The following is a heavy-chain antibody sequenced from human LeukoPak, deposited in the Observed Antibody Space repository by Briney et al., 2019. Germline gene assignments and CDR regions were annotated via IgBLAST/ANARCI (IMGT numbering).Heavy chain of an antibody. CDR2: IYYSGST. Sequence: SETLSLTCTVSGGSISSYYWSWIRQPPGKGLEWIGYIYYSGSTNYNPSLKSRVTISVDTSKNQFSLKLSSVTAADTAVYYCARGQSSSWLDYYFDYWGQGTLVTVSS. D-gene: IGHD6-13*01. J-gene: IGHJ4*02. V-gene: IGHV4-59*12. CDR1: GGSISSYY. CDR3: ARGQSSSWLDYYFDY.